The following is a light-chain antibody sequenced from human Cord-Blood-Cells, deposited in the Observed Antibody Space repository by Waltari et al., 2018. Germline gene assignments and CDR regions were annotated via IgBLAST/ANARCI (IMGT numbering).Light chain of an antibody. V-gene: IGKV3-11*01. Sequence: EIVLTQSPATLSLSPGDRATLSCRASQSVSSYLACYQQQPGQAPRLLIYDASNRATGIPARFSGSGSGTDFTLTISSLEPEDFAVYYCQQRSNWPPFTFGPGTKVDIK. J-gene: IGKJ3*01. CDR2: DAS. CDR3: QQRSNWPPFT. CDR1: QSVSSY.